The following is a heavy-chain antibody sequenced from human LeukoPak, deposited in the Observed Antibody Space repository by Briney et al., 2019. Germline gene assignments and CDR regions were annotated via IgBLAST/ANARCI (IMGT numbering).Heavy chain of an antibody. CDR2: IKSKTDGGTT. J-gene: IGHJ4*02. V-gene: IGHV3-15*01. D-gene: IGHD4-17*01. CDR1: GFTFSNAW. CDR3: TTDPLPTTVTTNY. Sequence: GGSLRLSCAASGFTFSNAWMSWVRQAPGKGLEWVGRIKSKTDGGTTDYAAPVEGRFTISRDDSKNTLYLQMNSLKTEDTAVYYCTTDPLPTTVTTNYWGQGTLVTVSS.